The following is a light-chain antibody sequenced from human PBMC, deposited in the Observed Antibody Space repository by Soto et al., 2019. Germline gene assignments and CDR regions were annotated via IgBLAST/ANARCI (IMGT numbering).Light chain of an antibody. CDR1: QSVSSY. J-gene: IGKJ2*01. V-gene: IGKV3-11*01. CDR3: QQRSNWPYT. CDR2: DAS. Sequence: EIVLTQSPATLSLSPGERATLACRASQSVSSYLAWYQQKPGQAPTLLIYDASNRATDIPARFSGSGSGTDFTLTISSLEPEDFAVYYCQQRSNWPYTFGQGTKLEIK.